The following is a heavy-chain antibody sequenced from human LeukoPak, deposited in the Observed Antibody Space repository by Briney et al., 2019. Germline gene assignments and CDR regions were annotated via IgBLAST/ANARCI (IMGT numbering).Heavy chain of an antibody. Sequence: AETLSLTCTVSGGSISSYYWSWIRQPAGKGLEWIGRIYTSGSRNYNHSLKSRVTMSVDTSKSQFSLKLSSVTAADPAVYYCARDSGDGYKLDAFDIWGQGTMVTVSS. CDR1: GGSISSYY. CDR2: IYTSGSR. V-gene: IGHV4-4*07. J-gene: IGHJ3*02. D-gene: IGHD5-24*01. CDR3: ARDSGDGYKLDAFDI.